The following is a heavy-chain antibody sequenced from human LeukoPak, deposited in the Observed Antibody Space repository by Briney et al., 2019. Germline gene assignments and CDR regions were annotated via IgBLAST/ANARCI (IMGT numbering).Heavy chain of an antibody. Sequence: GGSLRLSCAASGFTFSSYWMSWVRQAPGKGLEWVANIKQDGSEKYYVDSVKGRFTISRDNAKNSLYLQMNSLRAEDTAVYYCARAGTVTTLYYYYMDVWGKGTTVTVSS. V-gene: IGHV3-7*04. CDR1: GFTFSSYW. D-gene: IGHD4-11*01. CDR2: IKQDGSEK. J-gene: IGHJ6*03. CDR3: ARAGTVTTLYYYYMDV.